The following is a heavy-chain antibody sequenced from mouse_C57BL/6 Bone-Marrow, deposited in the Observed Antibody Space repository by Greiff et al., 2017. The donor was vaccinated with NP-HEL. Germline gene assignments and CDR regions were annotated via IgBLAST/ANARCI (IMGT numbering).Heavy chain of an antibody. D-gene: IGHD1-1*01. CDR3: ARHTYYGSSPFAY. CDR1: GFTFSSYG. Sequence: EVQRVESGGDLVKPGGSLKLSCAASGFTFSSYGMSWVRQTPDKRLEWVATISSGGSYTYYPDSVKGRFTISRDNAKNTLYLQMSSLKSEDTAMYYCARHTYYGSSPFAYWGQGTLVTVSA. CDR2: ISSGGSYT. V-gene: IGHV5-6*01. J-gene: IGHJ3*01.